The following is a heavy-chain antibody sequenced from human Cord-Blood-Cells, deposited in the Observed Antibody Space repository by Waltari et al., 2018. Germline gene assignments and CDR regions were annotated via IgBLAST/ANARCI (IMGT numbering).Heavy chain of an antibody. Sequence: QVQLQESGPGRVKPSETLSLTCAVSGYSISSGHYWGWIRQPPGKGLEGIGSSYHSGSTYYNPSLKSRVTISVDTSKNQFSLKLSSVTAADTAVYYCARGTPGIAAAASPYVVSQPRFDPWGQGTLVTVSS. V-gene: IGHV4-38-2*01. CDR1: GYSISSGHY. J-gene: IGHJ5*02. D-gene: IGHD6-13*01. CDR2: SYHSGST. CDR3: ARGTPGIAAAASPYVVSQPRFDP.